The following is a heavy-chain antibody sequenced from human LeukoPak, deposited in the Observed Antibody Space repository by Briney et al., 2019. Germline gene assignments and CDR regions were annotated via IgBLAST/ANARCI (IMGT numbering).Heavy chain of an antibody. J-gene: IGHJ4*02. Sequence: GASVKVSCKASGYTFTSYDINWVRQATGQGLEWMGWMNPNSGNTGYAQKFQGRVTITRNTSISTAYMELSSLRSEDTAVYYCVRGRALYDFWSGYYSYWGQGTLVTVSS. V-gene: IGHV1-8*03. CDR3: VRGRALYDFWSGYYSY. CDR2: MNPNSGNT. D-gene: IGHD3-3*01. CDR1: GYTFTSYD.